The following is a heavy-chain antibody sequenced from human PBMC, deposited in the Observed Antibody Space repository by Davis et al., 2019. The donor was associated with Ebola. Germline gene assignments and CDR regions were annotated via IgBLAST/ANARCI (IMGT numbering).Heavy chain of an antibody. CDR1: GGSFTGYY. CDR2: INHSGST. Sequence: PSQTLSLTCAVYGGSFTGYYWSWIRQPPGKGLEWIGEINHSGSTNYNPSLKSRVTISVDTSKNQFSLKLSSVTAADTAVYYCARALRAQYYIDYWGQGTLVTVSS. CDR3: ARALRAQYYIDY. V-gene: IGHV4-34*01. J-gene: IGHJ4*02.